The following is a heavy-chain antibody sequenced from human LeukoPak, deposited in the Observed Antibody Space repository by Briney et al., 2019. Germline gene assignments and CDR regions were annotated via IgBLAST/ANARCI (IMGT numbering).Heavy chain of an antibody. V-gene: IGHV4-30-2*01. Sequence: SQTLSLTCAVSGGSISSGGYSWSWIRQPPGKGLEWIGYIYHSGSTYYNPSLKSRVTISVDRSKNQFSLKLSSVTAADTAVYYCARSITMVREGGNWFDPWGQGTLVTVSS. CDR3: ARSITMVREGGNWFDP. CDR1: GGSISSGGYS. J-gene: IGHJ5*02. CDR2: IYHSGST. D-gene: IGHD3-10*01.